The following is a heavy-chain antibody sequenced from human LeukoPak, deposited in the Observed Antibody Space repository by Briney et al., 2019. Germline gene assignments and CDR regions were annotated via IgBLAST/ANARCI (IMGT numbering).Heavy chain of an antibody. V-gene: IGHV4-59*01. CDR3: AKIRSGGGSFDV. CDR2: IFHTGST. CDR1: GGSISSYY. J-gene: IGHJ3*01. D-gene: IGHD4-23*01. Sequence: PSETLSLTCSVSGGSISSYYWSWIRQPPGKGLEWIGYIFHTGSTNYNPSLKSRVTMSVDTSKNQVSLRLSSVTAADTAVYYCAKIRSGGGSFDVWGQGAMVTVS.